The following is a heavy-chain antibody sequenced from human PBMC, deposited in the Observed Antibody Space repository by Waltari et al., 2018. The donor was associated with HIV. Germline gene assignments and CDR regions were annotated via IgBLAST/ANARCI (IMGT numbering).Heavy chain of an antibody. D-gene: IGHD6-19*01. Sequence: QVQLQESGPGLVKPSETLSLTCTVSGYSISSGYFWGWIRQPPGKGLEWIGSIYHSGSTYYNPSLKSRVTISVDTSKNQFSLKLSSVTAADTAVYYCARDPEYSSGWLVDYWGQGTLVTVSS. J-gene: IGHJ4*02. CDR2: IYHSGST. CDR3: ARDPEYSSGWLVDY. V-gene: IGHV4-38-2*02. CDR1: GYSISSGYF.